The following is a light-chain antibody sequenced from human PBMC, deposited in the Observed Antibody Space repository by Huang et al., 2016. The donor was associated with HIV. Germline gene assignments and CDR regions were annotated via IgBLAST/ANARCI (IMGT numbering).Light chain of an antibody. Sequence: IMMTPSPAPLSVSPGEIATLPGRAIQSVSSNLAWYQQKPGQAPRLLIYDASTRATGIPARFSGSGSGTEFTLTISSLQSEDFAVYYCQQYNNWPPNTFGGGTKVEIK. CDR1: QSVSSN. V-gene: IGKV3-15*01. J-gene: IGKJ4*01. CDR2: DAS. CDR3: QQYNNWPPNT.